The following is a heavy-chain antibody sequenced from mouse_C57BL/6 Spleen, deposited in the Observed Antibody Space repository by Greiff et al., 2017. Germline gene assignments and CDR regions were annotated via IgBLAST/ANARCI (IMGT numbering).Heavy chain of an antibody. CDR3: ARSDGSSYEYAMDY. V-gene: IGHV1-84*01. D-gene: IGHD1-1*01. J-gene: IGHJ4*01. CDR2: IYPGRGNT. CDR1: GYTFTDYY. Sequence: VQLQQSGPELVKPGASVKISCKASGYTFTDYYINWVKQRPGQGLEWIGLIYPGRGNTKYNEKFKGKATLTVDTSSSTAYMQLSSLTSEDSAVYYCARSDGSSYEYAMDYWGQGTTVTVSS.